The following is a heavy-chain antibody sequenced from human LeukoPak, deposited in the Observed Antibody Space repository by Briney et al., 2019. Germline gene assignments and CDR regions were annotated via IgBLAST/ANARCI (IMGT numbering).Heavy chain of an antibody. D-gene: IGHD3-10*01. CDR1: GGSISSYY. V-gene: IGHV4-59*01. J-gene: IGHJ6*02. CDR3: ARDPPSYGSGSYGMDV. Sequence: SETLSLTCTVSGGSISSYYWSWIRQPPGKGLEWIGYIYYSGSTNYNPPLKSRVTISVDTSKNQFSLKLSSVTAADTAVYYCARDPPSYGSGSYGMDVWGQGTTVTVSS. CDR2: IYYSGST.